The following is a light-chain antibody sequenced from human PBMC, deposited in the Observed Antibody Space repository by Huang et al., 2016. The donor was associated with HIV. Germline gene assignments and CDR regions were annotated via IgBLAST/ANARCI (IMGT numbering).Light chain of an antibody. V-gene: IGKV1-33*01. CDR2: GAS. CDR1: QDIRSY. Sequence: IQMTQSPASLSAYVGDRGTISCQANQDIRSYLNWYQQKPGKAPRLLIYGASNLQAGVPSRCSGNGSGTDFTITISSLQSEDIATYYCQQYDSRYTFGQGTRLEIK. J-gene: IGKJ2*01. CDR3: QQYDSRYT.